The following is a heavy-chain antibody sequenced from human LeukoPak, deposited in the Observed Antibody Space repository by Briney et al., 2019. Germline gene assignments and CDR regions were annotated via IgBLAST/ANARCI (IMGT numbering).Heavy chain of an antibody. J-gene: IGHJ4*02. Sequence: PGGSLRLSCTASGFIFSSYAMSWVRQAPGKGLEWVSHISGGGDSPYYADSVKGRFSISRDNSKNAVYLQMNSLRAEDTAIYYCANARAGFWGQGTLVTVSS. CDR1: GFIFSSYA. D-gene: IGHD6-13*01. CDR2: ISGGGDSP. V-gene: IGHV3-23*01. CDR3: ANARAGF.